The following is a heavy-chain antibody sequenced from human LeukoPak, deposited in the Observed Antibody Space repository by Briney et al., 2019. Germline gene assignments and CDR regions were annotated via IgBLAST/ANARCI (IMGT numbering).Heavy chain of an antibody. CDR1: GFTFSSDA. CDR2: ISSNGGST. J-gene: IGHJ4*02. V-gene: IGHV3-64*01. Sequence: PGGSLRLSCAASGFTFSSDAMHWFRQAPGKGLEYVSAISSNGGSTYYANSVKGRFTISRDNSKNTLYLQMGSLRAEDMAVYYCARLLQDGYNSFDYWGQGTLVTVSS. D-gene: IGHD5-24*01. CDR3: ARLLQDGYNSFDY.